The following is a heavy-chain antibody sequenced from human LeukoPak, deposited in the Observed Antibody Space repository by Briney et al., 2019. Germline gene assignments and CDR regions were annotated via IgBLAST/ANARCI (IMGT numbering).Heavy chain of an antibody. Sequence: EASVNVSCKASGGTFSSYAISWVRQAPGQGLEWMGGIIPIFGTANYAQKFQGRVTITADKSTRTAYMELSSLRSEDTAVYYCARDYSIAVAADAANDAFDIWGQGTMVTVSS. V-gene: IGHV1-69*06. CDR3: ARDYSIAVAADAANDAFDI. CDR2: IIPIFGTA. D-gene: IGHD6-19*01. J-gene: IGHJ3*02. CDR1: GGTFSSYA.